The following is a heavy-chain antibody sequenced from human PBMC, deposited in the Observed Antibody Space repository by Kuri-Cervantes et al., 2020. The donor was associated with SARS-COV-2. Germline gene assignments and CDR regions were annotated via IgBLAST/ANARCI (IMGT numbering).Heavy chain of an antibody. J-gene: IGHJ3*02. CDR1: GYSFTSYW. CDR3: ARLSGVVVVPAAIRPSPIDAFDI. D-gene: IGHD2-2*02. V-gene: IGHV5-51*01. Sequence: GESLKISCKGSGYSFTSYWIGWVRQMPGKGLEWMGIIYPGDSDTRYSPSFQGQVTISADKSISTAYLQWSSLKASDTAMYYCARLSGVVVVPAAIRPSPIDAFDIWGQGTTVTVSS. CDR2: IYPGDSDT.